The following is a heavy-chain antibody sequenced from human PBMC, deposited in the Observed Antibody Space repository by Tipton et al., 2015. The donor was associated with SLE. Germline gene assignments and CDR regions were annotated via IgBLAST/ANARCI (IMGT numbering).Heavy chain of an antibody. CDR1: GFTFNNYW. V-gene: IGHV3-74*01. D-gene: IGHD6-19*01. J-gene: IGHJ4*02. CDR2: IDHDGSGT. Sequence: SLRLSCAASGFTFNNYWMHWFRQVPGKGLEWVSRIDHDGSGTSYADSVEDRFTISRDNTKKTLYLQMNSLGAEDTAVYYCARAVADWGWLVVYWGRGTQVTVSS. CDR3: ARAVADWGWLVVY.